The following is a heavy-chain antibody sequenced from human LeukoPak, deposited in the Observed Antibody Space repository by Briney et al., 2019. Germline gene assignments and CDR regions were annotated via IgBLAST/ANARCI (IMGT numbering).Heavy chain of an antibody. J-gene: IGHJ1*01. CDR3: ARDFLAAAGTTSAEYFQH. Sequence: ASVKVSCKASGYTFTSYYMHWVRQAPGQGLEWMGIINPSGGSTSYAQKFQGRVTMTRDMSTSTVYMELSSLRSEDTAVYYCARDFLAAAGTTSAEYFQHWGQGTLVTVSS. CDR1: GYTFTSYY. V-gene: IGHV1-46*01. D-gene: IGHD6-13*01. CDR2: INPSGGST.